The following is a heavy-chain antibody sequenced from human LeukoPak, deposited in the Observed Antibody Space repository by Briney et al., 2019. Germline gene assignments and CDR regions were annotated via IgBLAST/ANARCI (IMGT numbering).Heavy chain of an antibody. J-gene: IGHJ4*02. CDR3: AKVVQYTASTGTGLDY. CDR2: ISSSGSTI. D-gene: IGHD1-1*01. V-gene: IGHV3-11*04. Sequence: PGGSLRLSCAASGFTFSDYYMSWIRQAPGKGLEWVSYISSSGSTIYYADSVKGRFTISRENPKNTLYLQMDSLRAEDTGIYYCAKVVQYTASTGTGLDYWGQGTLVTVSS. CDR1: GFTFSDYY.